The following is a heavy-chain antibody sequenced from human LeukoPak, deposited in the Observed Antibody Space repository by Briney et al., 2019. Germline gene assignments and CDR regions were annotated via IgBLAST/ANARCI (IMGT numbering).Heavy chain of an antibody. CDR3: ARDPVGGTHYFDY. J-gene: IGHJ4*01. D-gene: IGHD1-26*01. V-gene: IGHV1-2*02. Sequence: ASVKVSCKASGYTFIDYYIHWVRQAPGQGLEWMGWINPNSGIPNYAQKFLGRVTMTRDTSMSTAYMALSRLTSDDTAVYYCARDPVGGTHYFDYWGQGNLVTVSS. CDR1: GYTFIDYY. CDR2: INPNSGIP.